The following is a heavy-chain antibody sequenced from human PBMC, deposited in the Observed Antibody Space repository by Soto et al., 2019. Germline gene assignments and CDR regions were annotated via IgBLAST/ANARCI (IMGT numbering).Heavy chain of an antibody. Sequence: SETKSVTCTVSGGSISPSYWNWVRQTTGKRPEWIGCIYYTGNTHYNPSLKSRVTISRDTSKNQFSLELTSVTAADTAMYFCAAGLDRNKVGYWGQGTLVTVSS. CDR3: AAGLDRNKVGY. V-gene: IGHV4-59*01. CDR2: IYYTGNT. CDR1: GGSISPSY. D-gene: IGHD2-2*03. J-gene: IGHJ4*02.